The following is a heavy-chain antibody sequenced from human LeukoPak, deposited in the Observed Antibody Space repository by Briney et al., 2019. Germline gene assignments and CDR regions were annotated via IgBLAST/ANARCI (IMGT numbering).Heavy chain of an antibody. D-gene: IGHD3-22*01. CDR3: ARRFHYYDSSGYTGGYNFDH. CDR2: INHSGSI. CDR1: GGSFSGYY. V-gene: IGHV4-34*01. J-gene: IGHJ4*02. Sequence: PSETLSLTCAVYGGSFSGYYWTWIRQPPGKGLEWIGEINHSGSINYNPSLKSRVTISVDTSKNQFSLKLSSVTAADTAVYYCARRFHYYDSSGYTGGYNFDHWGQGTLVTVSS.